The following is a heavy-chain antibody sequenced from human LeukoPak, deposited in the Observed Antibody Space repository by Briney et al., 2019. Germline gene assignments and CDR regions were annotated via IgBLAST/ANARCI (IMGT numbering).Heavy chain of an antibody. D-gene: IGHD1-26*01. J-gene: IGHJ4*02. CDR3: ASSLRGSGSHLRGLKIDY. CDR1: GGSISSSSYY. Sequence: SETLSLTCTVSGGSISSSSYYWGWIRQPPGKGLEWIGNIYYSGSTYYNPSLKSRVTISVDTSKNQFSLKLSSVTAADTAVYYCASSLRGSGSHLRGLKIDYWGQGTLVTVSS. V-gene: IGHV4-39*07. CDR2: IYYSGST.